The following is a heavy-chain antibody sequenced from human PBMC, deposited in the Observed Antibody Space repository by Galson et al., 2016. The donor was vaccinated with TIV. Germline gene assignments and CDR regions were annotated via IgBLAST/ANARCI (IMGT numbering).Heavy chain of an antibody. Sequence: LSLTCGVSGYSINSGYYWGWIRQPPGKGLEWIGSIFHSGMTYYNPSLESRVTISVDTSKNRFSLRLNSVTAADTAVYYCARDHSTYYFDSSGYSPFDYWGQGTLVTVSS. D-gene: IGHD3-22*01. CDR3: ARDHSTYYFDSSGYSPFDY. CDR2: IFHSGMT. V-gene: IGHV4-38-2*02. J-gene: IGHJ4*02. CDR1: GYSINSGYY.